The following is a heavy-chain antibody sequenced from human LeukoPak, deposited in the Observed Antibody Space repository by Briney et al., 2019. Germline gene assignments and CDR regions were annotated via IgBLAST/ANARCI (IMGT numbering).Heavy chain of an antibody. CDR2: INHSGST. CDR3: ARAVITMVRGARYYGTDV. CDR1: GGSFSGYY. D-gene: IGHD3-10*01. V-gene: IGHV4-34*01. J-gene: IGHJ6*02. Sequence: SETLSLTCAVYGGSFSGYYWSWIRQPPGKGLEWIGEINHSGSTNYNPSLKSRVTISVDTSKNQFSLKLSSVTAADTAVYYCARAVITMVRGARYYGTDVWGQGTTVTVS.